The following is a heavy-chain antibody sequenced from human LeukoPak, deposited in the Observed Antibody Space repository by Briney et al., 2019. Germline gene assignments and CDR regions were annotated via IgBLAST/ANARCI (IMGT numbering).Heavy chain of an antibody. CDR3: ARDSWGTSGSYFNP. J-gene: IGHJ1*01. CDR1: GYTFSSYD. V-gene: IGHV1-2*02. Sequence: GASVKVSCKASGYTFSSYDINWVRQATGQGLEWMGWMNPNTGGTNYAQKFQGRVTMTRDTSISTAYMELSRLRSDDTAVYYCARDSWGTSGSYFNPWGQGTLVTVSS. D-gene: IGHD1-26*01. CDR2: MNPNTGGT.